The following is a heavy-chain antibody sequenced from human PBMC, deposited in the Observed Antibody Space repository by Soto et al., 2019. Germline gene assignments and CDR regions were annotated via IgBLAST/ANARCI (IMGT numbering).Heavy chain of an antibody. D-gene: IGHD3-22*01. J-gene: IGHJ4*02. CDR3: ARDGYYYDSSGYYPD. CDR2: IYYSGST. CDR1: GGSISSYY. Sequence: ETLSLTCTVSGGSISSYYWSWIRQPPGKGLEWIGYIYYSGSTNYNPSLKSRVTISVETSKNQFSLKLSSVTAADTAVYYCARDGYYYDSSGYYPDWGQGTLVTVAS. V-gene: IGHV4-59*12.